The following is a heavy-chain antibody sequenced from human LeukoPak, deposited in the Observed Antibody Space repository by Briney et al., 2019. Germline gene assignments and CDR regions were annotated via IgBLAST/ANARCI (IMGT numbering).Heavy chain of an antibody. CDR3: AKGPGQQLVDY. CDR1: GFTFSSYG. V-gene: IGHV3-30*18. J-gene: IGHJ4*02. Sequence: GRSLRLSCAASGFTFSSYGMHWVRKAPGKGLEWVAVISYDGSNKYYADSVKGRFTISKDNSKNTLYLQMNSLRAEDTAVYYCAKGPGQQLVDYWGQGTLVTVSS. CDR2: ISYDGSNK. D-gene: IGHD6-13*01.